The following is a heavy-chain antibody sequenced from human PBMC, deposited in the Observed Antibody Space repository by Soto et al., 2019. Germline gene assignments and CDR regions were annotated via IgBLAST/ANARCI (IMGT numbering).Heavy chain of an antibody. D-gene: IGHD6-13*01. CDR1: GYTLTELS. CDR2: FDPEDGET. Sequence: GASVKGSCKVSGYTLTELSMHWVRQGPGKGLEWMGGFDPEDGETIYAQKFQGRVTMTEGTSTDTAYMELSSLRSEDTAVYYCARDLRAAGRPGMDVWGQGNTVT. CDR3: ARDLRAAGRPGMDV. V-gene: IGHV1-24*01. J-gene: IGHJ6*02.